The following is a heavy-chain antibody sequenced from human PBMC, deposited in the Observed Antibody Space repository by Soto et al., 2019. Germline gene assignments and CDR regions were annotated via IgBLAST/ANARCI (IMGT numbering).Heavy chain of an antibody. CDR1: GFTFSNYA. CDR2: ISYDGDNE. V-gene: IGHV3-30*18. Sequence: QVQLVESGGGVVQPGRSLRLSCAASGFTFSNYAMHWVRQAPGKGLEWLAIISYDGDNEYYADSVRGRFTISRDNSKNTLYLQTNNLRQEDTAVYYCAKDGGPDYCNSPGCSAKHFDYWGQGTRVTVSS. CDR3: AKDGGPDYCNSPGCSAKHFDY. D-gene: IGHD2-2*01. J-gene: IGHJ4*02.